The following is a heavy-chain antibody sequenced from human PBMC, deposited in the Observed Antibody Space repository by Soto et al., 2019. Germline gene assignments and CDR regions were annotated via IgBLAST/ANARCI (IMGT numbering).Heavy chain of an antibody. CDR3: ARSTYYGDSSGYYRHFDY. V-gene: IGHV4-34*01. CDR1: GGSFSGYY. J-gene: IGHJ4*02. Sequence: SETLSLTCAVYGGSFSGYYWSWIRQPPGKGLEWIGEINHSGSTYYNPSLKSRVTVSVDTSKNQFSLKLNSVTAADTAVYYCARSTYYGDSSGYYRHFDYWGQGTLVTVSS. D-gene: IGHD3-22*01. CDR2: INHSGST.